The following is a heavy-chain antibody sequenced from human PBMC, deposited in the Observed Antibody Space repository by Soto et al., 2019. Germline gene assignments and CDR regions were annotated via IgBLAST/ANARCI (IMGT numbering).Heavy chain of an antibody. Sequence: SETLSLTCTVSGGSISSYYWSWIRQPAGKGLEWIGRIYTSGSTNYNPSLKSQVTMSVDTSKNQFSLKLSSVTAADTAVYYCARVGKLELQGGAFDIWGQGTMVTVSS. CDR3: ARVGKLELQGGAFDI. J-gene: IGHJ3*02. CDR2: IYTSGST. D-gene: IGHD1-7*01. V-gene: IGHV4-4*07. CDR1: GGSISSYY.